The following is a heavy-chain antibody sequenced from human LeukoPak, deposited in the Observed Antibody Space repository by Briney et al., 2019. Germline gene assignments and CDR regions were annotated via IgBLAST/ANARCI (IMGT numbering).Heavy chain of an antibody. CDR3: ARLGDYYDSSGPFDY. CDR2: IYYSGST. CDR1: GGSISSSSYY. V-gene: IGHV4-39*01. J-gene: IGHJ4*02. Sequence: SETLSLTCTVSGGSISSSSYYWGWIRQPPGKGLEWIGSIYYSGSTYYNPSLKSRVTISVDTSKNQFSLKLSSVTAADTAVYYCARLGDYYDSSGPFDYWGQGTLVTVSS. D-gene: IGHD3-22*01.